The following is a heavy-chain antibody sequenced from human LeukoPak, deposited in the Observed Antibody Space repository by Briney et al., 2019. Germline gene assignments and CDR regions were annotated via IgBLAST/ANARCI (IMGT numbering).Heavy chain of an antibody. V-gene: IGHV4-34*01. CDR2: INHSGST. Sequence: SETLSLTCAVYGGSFSGYYWSWIRQPPGKGLEWIGEINHSGSTNYNPSLKSRVTISVDTSKNQFSLKLSSVTAADTAVYYCARGVSGWYSSAAHFDYWGQGTLVTVSS. D-gene: IGHD6-19*01. CDR1: GGSFSGYY. J-gene: IGHJ4*02. CDR3: ARGVSGWYSSAAHFDY.